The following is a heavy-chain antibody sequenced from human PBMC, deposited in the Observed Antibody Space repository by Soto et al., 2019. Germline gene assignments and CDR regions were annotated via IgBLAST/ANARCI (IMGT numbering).Heavy chain of an antibody. Sequence: TLSLTCTVSGGSISSGGYYWSWIRQHPGKGLEWIGYIYYSGSTYYNPSLKSRVTISVDTSKNQFSLKLSSVTAADTAVYYCARCGESNYYDSSGYVGYGMDVWGQGTTVTVSS. CDR1: GGSISSGGYY. V-gene: IGHV4-31*03. CDR3: ARCGESNYYDSSGYVGYGMDV. D-gene: IGHD3-22*01. CDR2: IYYSGST. J-gene: IGHJ6*02.